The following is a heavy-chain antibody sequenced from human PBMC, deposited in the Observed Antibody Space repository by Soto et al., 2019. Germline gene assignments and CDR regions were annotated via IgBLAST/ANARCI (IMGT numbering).Heavy chain of an antibody. V-gene: IGHV4-59*01. D-gene: IGHD3-22*01. J-gene: IGHJ4*02. CDR2: FYYSGST. CDR3: ARARGGYYDY. Sequence: ETLSLTCTVSGGSISSYYWSWIRQPPEKGLEWIGYFYYSGSTNYNPSLKSRVTISVDTSKNQFSLKLSSVTAADTAVYYCARARGGYYDYWGQGTLVTVSS. CDR1: GGSISSYY.